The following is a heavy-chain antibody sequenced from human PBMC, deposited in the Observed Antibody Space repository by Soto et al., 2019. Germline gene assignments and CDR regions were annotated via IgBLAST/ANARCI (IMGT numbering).Heavy chain of an antibody. J-gene: IGHJ4*02. V-gene: IGHV3-23*01. CDR3: AKSRVFIGAIVTLLDS. CDR1: GFTFSSYA. CDR2: ISNNGDTA. D-gene: IGHD3-16*02. Sequence: EVQLLESGGGLVQPGGSLTLSCANSGFTFSSYAMVWVRQAAEKGLEWVASISNNGDTAYYADSVKGRFTSSRGNSENTLYLQMNGLRADDTALYFCAKSRVFIGAIVTLLDSWGQGTQVTVSS.